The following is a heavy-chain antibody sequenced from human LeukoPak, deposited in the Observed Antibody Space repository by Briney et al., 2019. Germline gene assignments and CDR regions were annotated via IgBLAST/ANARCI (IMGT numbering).Heavy chain of an antibody. CDR2: ISYDGSNK. Sequence: GGSLRLSCAASGFTFSSYGMHWVRQAPGKGLEWVAVISYDGSNKYYADSVKGRFTISRDNAKNSLYPQMNSLRAEDTAVYYCARLGSSWQLDYWGQGTLVTVSS. V-gene: IGHV3-30*03. CDR1: GFTFSSYG. J-gene: IGHJ4*02. D-gene: IGHD6-13*01. CDR3: ARLGSSWQLDY.